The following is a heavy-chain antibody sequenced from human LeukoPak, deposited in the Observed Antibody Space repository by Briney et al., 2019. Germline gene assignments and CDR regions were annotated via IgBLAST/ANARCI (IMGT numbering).Heavy chain of an antibody. CDR1: GDCTSVDY. J-gene: IGHJ4*02. D-gene: IGHD3-22*01. CDR2: IYFNESA. V-gene: IGHV4-59*01. Sequence: SETLSLTCTVSGDCTSVDYCGSRPPPPREGGWRVGYIYFNESATYNPTLTSRLTISIATSKNQFSLNLNSRTAAATAVYYYARGRGDSRGISFDSWGQGTLVTVSS. CDR3: ARGRGDSRGISFDS.